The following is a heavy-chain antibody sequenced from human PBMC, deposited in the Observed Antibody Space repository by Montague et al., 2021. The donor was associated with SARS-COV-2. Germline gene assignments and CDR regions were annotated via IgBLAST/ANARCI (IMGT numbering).Heavy chain of an antibody. CDR2: IYYSGST. D-gene: IGHD3-22*01. J-gene: IGHJ6*02. CDR1: GGSISNYY. V-gene: IGHV4-59*01. CDR3: ASGGGYYNYGLDV. Sequence: SETLSLTCTVSGGSISNYYWCWIRQPPGRGLEWIGYIYYSGSTDYSPSLKSRVTISLDTSKSRFSLKVTSVTAADTAVYYCASGGGYYNYGLDVWGPGTTVTVSS.